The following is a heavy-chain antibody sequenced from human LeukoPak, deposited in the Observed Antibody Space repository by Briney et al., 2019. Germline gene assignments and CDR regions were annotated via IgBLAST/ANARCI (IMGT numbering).Heavy chain of an antibody. Sequence: ASVKVSCKASGYTFTGYYMRWVRQAPGQGLEWMGWINPNSGGTNYAQKFQGRVTMTRDTSISTAYMELSRLRSDDTAVYYCARGEAYYDFWSGRNYGMDVWGQGTTVTVSS. CDR1: GYTFTGYY. CDR2: INPNSGGT. D-gene: IGHD3-3*01. CDR3: ARGEAYYDFWSGRNYGMDV. J-gene: IGHJ6*02. V-gene: IGHV1-2*02.